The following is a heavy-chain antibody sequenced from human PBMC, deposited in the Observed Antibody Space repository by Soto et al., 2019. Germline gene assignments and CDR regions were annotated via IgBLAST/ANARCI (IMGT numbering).Heavy chain of an antibody. CDR1: GGTFSSYA. J-gene: IGHJ4*02. CDR2: IIPIFGTA. V-gene: IGHV1-69*13. D-gene: IGHD3-22*01. CDR3: ARVGDYYDSSGLSGPPSY. Sequence: SVKVSCKASGGTFSSYAISWVRQAPGQGLEWMGGIIPIFGTANYAQKFQGRVTITADESTSTAYMELSSLRSEDTAVYYCARVGDYYDSSGLSGPPSYWGQGTLVTVSS.